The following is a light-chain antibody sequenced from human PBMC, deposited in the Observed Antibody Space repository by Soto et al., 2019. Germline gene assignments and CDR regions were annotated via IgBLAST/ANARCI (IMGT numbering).Light chain of an antibody. J-gene: IGKJ2*01. Sequence: IVLTQSPGTLSLSPGERATLSCRASQRISSTYLFWYQQKPGQAPRLLIYGASNRATGIPDRFSASGSETDFTLTISRLQPEDFALYYCQLYGNSPKYTFGQGTKPVIK. CDR1: QRISSTY. V-gene: IGKV3-20*01. CDR2: GAS. CDR3: QLYGNSPKYT.